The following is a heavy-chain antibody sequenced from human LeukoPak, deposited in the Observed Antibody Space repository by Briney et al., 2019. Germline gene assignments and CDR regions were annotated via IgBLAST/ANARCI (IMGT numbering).Heavy chain of an antibody. D-gene: IGHD2-2*01. CDR3: AAGDQMDY. V-gene: IGHV3-7*01. CDR2: INHNGNVN. Sequence: GGSLGLSCAASGFTFSSYWMNWARQAPGKGLEWVASINHNGNVNYYVDSVKGRFTISRDNAQKSLYVQMNSLRAEDTAVYYCAAGDQMDYWGQGTLVSVSS. J-gene: IGHJ4*02. CDR1: GFTFSSYW.